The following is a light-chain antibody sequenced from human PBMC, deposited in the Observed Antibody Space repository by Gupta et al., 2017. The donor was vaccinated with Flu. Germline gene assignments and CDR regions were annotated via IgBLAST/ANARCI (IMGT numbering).Light chain of an antibody. V-gene: IGLV2-14*01. Sequence: QSALTQPAYVSGSPGQSITISCTGTSSDVGGYNYVSWYQQHPGKAPNLMIYEVSNRPSGVSNRFSVFKSGNTASLTISVLQAQDEADYYCNSYTSSTTLLFGGGTKLTVL. CDR2: EVS. CDR1: SSDVGGYNY. J-gene: IGLJ2*01. CDR3: NSYTSSTTLL.